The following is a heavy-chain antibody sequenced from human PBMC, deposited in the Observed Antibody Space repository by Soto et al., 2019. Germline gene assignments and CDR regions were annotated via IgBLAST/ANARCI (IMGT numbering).Heavy chain of an antibody. CDR1: GYTFTTYY. D-gene: IGHD3-22*01. V-gene: IGHV1-46*01. CDR2: INPSGDST. J-gene: IGHJ3*02. Sequence: GASVKVSCKASGYTFTTYYIHWVRQAPGQGLEWMGIINPSGDSTTYAQKFQGRVTMTRDTSTSTVYMELSSLRSEDTAVYYCARDYYYDSGGYYSSLRAFDIWG. CDR3: ARDYYYDSGGYYSSLRAFDI.